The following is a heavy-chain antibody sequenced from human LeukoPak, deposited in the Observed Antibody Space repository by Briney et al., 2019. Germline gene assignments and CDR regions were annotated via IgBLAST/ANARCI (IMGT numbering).Heavy chain of an antibody. V-gene: IGHV3-21*01. Sequence: GGSLRLSCAASGFTFSSYSMNWVRQAPGKGLEWVSSISSSSSYIYYADSVKGRFTVSRDNSKNTLYLQMNSLRAEDTTVYYCAKASGQAGYCSSTSCHYTFDYWGQGTLVTVSS. CDR2: ISSSSSYI. D-gene: IGHD2-2*01. J-gene: IGHJ4*02. CDR3: AKASGQAGYCSSTSCHYTFDY. CDR1: GFTFSSYS.